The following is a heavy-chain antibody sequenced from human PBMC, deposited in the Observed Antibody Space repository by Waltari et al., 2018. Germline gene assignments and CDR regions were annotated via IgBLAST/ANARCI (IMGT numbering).Heavy chain of an antibody. V-gene: IGHV3-21*03. D-gene: IGHD3-10*01. J-gene: IGHJ5*02. CDR1: GFRVSDYD. CDR2: IGGTHSNI. CDR3: TRDLYGSGGDWFDP. Sequence: EERLVESGGGLVKPGGSLRLSCVASGFRVSDYDRNWVRQAPGTGLECLSYIGGTHSNIFYAESVRCRFTVSRENSKNSLYLEMSNVRAEDTGLYYCTRDLYGSGGDWFDPWGQGTLVTVSS.